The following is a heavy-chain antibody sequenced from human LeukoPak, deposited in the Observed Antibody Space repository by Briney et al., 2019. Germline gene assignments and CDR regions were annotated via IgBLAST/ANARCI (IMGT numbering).Heavy chain of an antibody. Sequence: ASVKVSCKASGYTFTSYYMHWVRQAPGQGLEWMGIINPSGGSTSYAQKFQGRVTMTRDTSTSTVYMELSSLRSEDTAVYYCARAFPTIFGVVTLDYWGQGTLVTVSS. J-gene: IGHJ4*02. V-gene: IGHV1-46*01. CDR2: INPSGGST. CDR1: GYTFTSYY. D-gene: IGHD3-3*01. CDR3: ARAFPTIFGVVTLDY.